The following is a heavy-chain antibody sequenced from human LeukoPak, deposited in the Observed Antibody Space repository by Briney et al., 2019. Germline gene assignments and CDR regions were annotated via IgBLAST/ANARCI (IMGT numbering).Heavy chain of an antibody. CDR3: ARDRPNKAQKRYDSSGYSFFGY. Sequence: ASVNVSCKASGYTFTSYYMHWVRQAPGQGLEWMGIINPSGGSTSYAQKPQGRVTMTTDTSTRTAYMELRSLRSDDTAVYYRARDRPNKAQKRYDSSGYSFFGYWGQGTLVTVSS. V-gene: IGHV1-46*01. D-gene: IGHD3-22*01. CDR2: INPSGGST. J-gene: IGHJ4*02. CDR1: GYTFTSYY.